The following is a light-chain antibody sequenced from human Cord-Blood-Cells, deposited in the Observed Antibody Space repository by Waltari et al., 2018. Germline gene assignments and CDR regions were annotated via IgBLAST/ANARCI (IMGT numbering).Light chain of an antibody. J-gene: IGKJ1*01. CDR1: QSVLYSSNNKNY. V-gene: IGKV4-1*01. CDR2: WAS. CDR3: QQYYSTLPT. Sequence: DIVMTQSPDSLAVSLGERATINCKSSQSVLYSSNNKNYLAWYQQKPGQPPKLLIYWASTRESGVPDRFSGSESGTDFTLTISSLQAEDVAVYYCQQYYSTLPTFGQGTKVEIK.